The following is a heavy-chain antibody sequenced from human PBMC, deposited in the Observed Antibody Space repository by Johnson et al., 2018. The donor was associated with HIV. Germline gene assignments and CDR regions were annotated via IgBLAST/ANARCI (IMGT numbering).Heavy chain of an antibody. V-gene: IGHV3-9*01. Sequence: VQLVESGGGLVQPGRSLRLSCAASGFTFDDYAIHWVRQVPGKGLEWVSGISWNSGSIGYADSVKGRFTISRDNAKNSLYLQMNSLRAEDTALYYCAREVRLGYCSGGSCYGDALDIWGQGTMVTVSS. CDR1: GFTFDDYA. J-gene: IGHJ3*02. CDR2: ISWNSGSI. CDR3: AREVRLGYCSGGSCYGDALDI. D-gene: IGHD2-15*01.